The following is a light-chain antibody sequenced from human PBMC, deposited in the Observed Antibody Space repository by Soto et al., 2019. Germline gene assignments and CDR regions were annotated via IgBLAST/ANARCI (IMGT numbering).Light chain of an antibody. CDR2: KAS. V-gene: IGKV1-5*03. Sequence: DIQMTQSPSTLSAFVGDRVTITCRASQSISSWLAWYQQKPGKAPKVLIYKASSLESGVPSRFRGSGSGTEFTLTISSLQPDDVATYYCQQYSTYWTFGQGTKVEIK. CDR3: QQYSTYWT. J-gene: IGKJ1*01. CDR1: QSISSW.